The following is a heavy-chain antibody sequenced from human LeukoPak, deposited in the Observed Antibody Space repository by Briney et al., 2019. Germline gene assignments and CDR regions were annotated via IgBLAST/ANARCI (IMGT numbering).Heavy chain of an antibody. CDR1: GYTFTSYG. Sequence: ASVKVSCKASGYTFTSYGISWVRQAPGQGLEWMGWVSAYNGNTNYAQKLQGRVTMTTDTSTSTAYMELRSLRSDDTAVYYCAREYYYDSSGYRYYYYGMDVWGQGTTVTVSS. J-gene: IGHJ6*02. D-gene: IGHD3-22*01. CDR2: VSAYNGNT. V-gene: IGHV1-18*01. CDR3: AREYYYDSSGYRYYYYGMDV.